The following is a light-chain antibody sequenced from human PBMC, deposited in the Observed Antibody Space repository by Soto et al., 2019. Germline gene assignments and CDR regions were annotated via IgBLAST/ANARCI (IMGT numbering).Light chain of an antibody. CDR2: EVG. CDR1: SSDVGAFNY. V-gene: IGLV2-14*01. Sequence: QYALTQPASVSGSPGQSITISCTGTSSDVGAFNYVSWYLQYPGKAPKLMIYEVGNRPSGVSNRFSGSKSGNTASLTISGLQAEDEADYYCCSYASGSIYVFGTGTKLTVL. CDR3: CSYASGSIYV. J-gene: IGLJ1*01.